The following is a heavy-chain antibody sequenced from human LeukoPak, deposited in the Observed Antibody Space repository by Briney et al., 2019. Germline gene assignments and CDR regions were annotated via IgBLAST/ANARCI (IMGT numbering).Heavy chain of an antibody. CDR1: GFPYSSYS. CDR2: ISYEDNE. V-gene: IGHV3-30*03. J-gene: IGHJ4*02. D-gene: IGHD5-18*01. Sequence: GGSLRLSCAASGFPYSSYSMRWARHAPGKGRECVADISYEDNEYYADPVKGRFTISRDNSKNTLYLHMNSLRAEDSAVYFCAGIQLWPLMFYFDYWGQGTLVTVSS. CDR3: AGIQLWPLMFYFDY.